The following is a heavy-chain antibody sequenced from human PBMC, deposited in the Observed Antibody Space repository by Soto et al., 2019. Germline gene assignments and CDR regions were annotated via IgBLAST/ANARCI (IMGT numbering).Heavy chain of an antibody. J-gene: IGHJ2*01. V-gene: IGHV3-48*01. D-gene: IGHD1-26*01. CDR1: GFTFSGYS. Sequence: GGSLRLSCAASGFTFSGYSMNWVRQGPGKGLEWVSYISSTGITIYYADSVKGRLTISRDNARNSLYLQMNSVRAEDTAVYYCARDTTWGDPDWHFDLWGRGTLVTVSS. CDR2: ISSTGITI. CDR3: ARDTTWGDPDWHFDL.